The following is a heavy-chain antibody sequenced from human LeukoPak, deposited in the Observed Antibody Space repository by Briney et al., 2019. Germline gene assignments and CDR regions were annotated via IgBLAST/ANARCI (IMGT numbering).Heavy chain of an antibody. CDR3: ARLGVAGDPSSAEYFQH. J-gene: IGHJ1*01. CDR1: GYSFASYA. V-gene: IGHV1-18*01. CDR2: ISLYNPKT. Sequence: GASVKVSCKASGYSFASYAITWVRQAPGQGLDWMGWISLYNPKTNYAQKFQGRVTMTTDRSTSTAYMELMSLTSDDTAVYYCARLGVAGDPSSAEYFQHWGQGTLLTVSS. D-gene: IGHD6-19*01.